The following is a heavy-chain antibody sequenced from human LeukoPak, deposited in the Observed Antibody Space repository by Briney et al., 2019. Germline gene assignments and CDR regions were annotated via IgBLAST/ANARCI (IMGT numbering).Heavy chain of an antibody. V-gene: IGHV4-31*03. D-gene: IGHD3-10*01. CDR1: SGSNNRGGFY. J-gene: IGHJ4*02. CDR3: ARAERDYFGSGPFDL. CDR2: IFSNGGT. Sequence: SQTLSLTCTVSSGSNNRGGFYLSWVRQPRGKGLEWLGYIFSNGGTYYNPSLESRLSISGNSSKTQFSLRLTSVTAAYTAVYYCARAERDYFGSGPFDLWGQGTLVTVSS.